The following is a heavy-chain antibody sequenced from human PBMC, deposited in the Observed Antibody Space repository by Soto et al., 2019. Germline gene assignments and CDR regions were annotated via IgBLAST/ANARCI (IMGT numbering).Heavy chain of an antibody. V-gene: IGHV4-59*08. CDR3: ARGGWRQIDY. CDR1: GGSIGSYY. Sequence: QVQLQESGPGLVKPSETLSLTCSVSGGSIGSYYWSWIRQPPGKGLEWIGYSYYSGSTNYNPYLKSRVTISVDTSKNQFSIKLSSVTAADTAVYYCARGGWRQIDYWGQGTLVTVSS. CDR2: SYYSGST. J-gene: IGHJ4*02. D-gene: IGHD3-3*01.